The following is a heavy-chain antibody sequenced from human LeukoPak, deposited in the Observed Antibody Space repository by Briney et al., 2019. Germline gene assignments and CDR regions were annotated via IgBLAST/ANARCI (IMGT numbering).Heavy chain of an antibody. V-gene: IGHV3-7*01. CDR2: IKLDGSEK. CDR1: GFIFSSYW. CDR3: AKAPIGRAYAFDI. J-gene: IGHJ3*02. D-gene: IGHD1-26*01. Sequence: GGSLRLSCAASGFIFSSYWMTWVRQAPGKGLEWVANIKLDGSEKYYVNSVKGRFTISRDNAKNSLYLQMNSLRAEDTAVYYCAKAPIGRAYAFDIWGQGTMVTVSS.